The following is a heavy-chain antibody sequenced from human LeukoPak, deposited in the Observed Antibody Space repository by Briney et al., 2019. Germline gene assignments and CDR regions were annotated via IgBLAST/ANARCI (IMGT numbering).Heavy chain of an antibody. CDR1: GYTFIGYY. Sequence: LRASVKVSCKASGYTFIGYYIHWVRQAPGQGLEWMGQINPNSGGTNYAQKFQGRVTMTRDTSISTACMELSRLRSDDTAVYYCARDSIWQPFYYGMDVWGQGTTVTVSS. V-gene: IGHV1-2*06. CDR2: INPNSGGT. J-gene: IGHJ6*02. D-gene: IGHD3-9*01. CDR3: ARDSIWQPFYYGMDV.